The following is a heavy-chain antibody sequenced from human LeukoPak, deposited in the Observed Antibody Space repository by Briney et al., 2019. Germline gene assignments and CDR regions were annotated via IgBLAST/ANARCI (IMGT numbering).Heavy chain of an antibody. Sequence: GGSLRLSCAASGFTFSSYSMNWVRQAPGQGLEWVSSISSSSSYIYYADSVKGRFTISRDNAKNSLYLQMNSLRAEDTAVYYCARVWYYYDSSDYFDYWGQGTLVTVSS. J-gene: IGHJ4*02. CDR1: GFTFSSYS. CDR3: ARVWYYYDSSDYFDY. CDR2: ISSSSSYI. D-gene: IGHD3-22*01. V-gene: IGHV3-21*01.